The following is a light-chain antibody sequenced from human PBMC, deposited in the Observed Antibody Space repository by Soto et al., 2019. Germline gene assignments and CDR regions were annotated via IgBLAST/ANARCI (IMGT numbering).Light chain of an antibody. J-gene: IGKJ1*01. CDR1: QSINNW. V-gene: IGKV1-5*03. Sequence: DIQMTQSPPTLSASVGDRVTITCRASQSINNWLAWYQQKPGKAPKLLIYKASSLESGVPSRFSGSESGTEFTFTINNLQPDDFATYYCQQYNNYPWTFGQGTKVDIK. CDR2: KAS. CDR3: QQYNNYPWT.